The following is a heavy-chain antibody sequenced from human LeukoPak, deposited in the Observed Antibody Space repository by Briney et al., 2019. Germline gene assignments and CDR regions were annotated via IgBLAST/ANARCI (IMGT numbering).Heavy chain of an antibody. J-gene: IGHJ4*02. CDR3: AGHQGVVPAAIAQLDY. CDR2: IYYSGST. Sequence: SETLSLTCTVSGGSISSSSYYWGWIRQPPGKGLEWIGSIYYSGSTYYNPSLKSRVTISVDTSKNQFSLKLSSVTAADTAVYYCAGHQGVVPAAIAQLDYWGQGTLVTVSS. CDR1: GGSISSSSYY. D-gene: IGHD2-2*01. V-gene: IGHV4-39*01.